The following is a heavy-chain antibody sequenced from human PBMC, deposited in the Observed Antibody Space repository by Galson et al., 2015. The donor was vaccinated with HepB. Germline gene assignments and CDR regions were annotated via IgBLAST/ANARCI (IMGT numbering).Heavy chain of an antibody. V-gene: IGHV3-23*01. D-gene: IGHD3-10*01. J-gene: IGHJ4*02. CDR2: ISARGRST. CDR1: RFTFSSSA. CDR3: AKIWFGESSHFDY. Sequence: SLRLSCAASRFTFSSSAMSWVRQAPGKGLEWVSSISARGRSTYYADYYTDSVKGRFTISRDNSKNTLYLQMNRLRAEDTAVYYCAKIWFGESSHFDYWGQGALVTVSA.